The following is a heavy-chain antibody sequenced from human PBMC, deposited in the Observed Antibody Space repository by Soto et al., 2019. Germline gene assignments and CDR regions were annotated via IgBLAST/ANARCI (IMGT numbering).Heavy chain of an antibody. Sequence: QVQLVQSGAEVKKPGSSVKVSCKASGGTFSSYAISWVRQAPGQGLEWMGGIIPIFGTANYAQKFQGRVTTTADKSTSTAYMELSSLRAEDTDVYYSARADGYAGEKYFDFWGRGTLVTVSS. J-gene: IGHJ2*01. CDR1: GGTFSSYA. CDR2: IIPIFGTA. V-gene: IGHV1-69*06. CDR3: ARADGYAGEKYFDF. D-gene: IGHD5-12*01.